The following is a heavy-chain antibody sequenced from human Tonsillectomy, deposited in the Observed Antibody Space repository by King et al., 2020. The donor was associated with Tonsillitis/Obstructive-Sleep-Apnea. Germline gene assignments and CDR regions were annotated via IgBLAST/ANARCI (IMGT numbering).Heavy chain of an antibody. CDR1: GGSFSGYY. D-gene: IGHD2-2*01. Sequence: VQLQQWGAGLLKPSETLSLTCGVYGGSFSGYYWSWIRQPPGKGLEWIGEINHSGSTYYNSSRKSRVTISRDTFKNQFSLRLTSVTAADTAVYYCGTNAGDYYYYMDVWGKGTTVTVSS. CDR2: INHSGST. J-gene: IGHJ6*03. CDR3: GTNAGDYYYYMDV. V-gene: IGHV4-34*01.